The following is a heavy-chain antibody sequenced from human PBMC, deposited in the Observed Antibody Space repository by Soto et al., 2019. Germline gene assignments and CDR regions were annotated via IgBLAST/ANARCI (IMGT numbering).Heavy chain of an antibody. V-gene: IGHV3-11*01. CDR2: ISSSGSTI. J-gene: IGHJ3*02. D-gene: IGHD5-12*01. CDR1: GFTFSDYY. CDR3: ARAANIVATNYDDEGPDAFDI. Sequence: GGSLRLSCAASGFTFSDYYMSWIRQAPGKGLEWVSYISSSGSTIYYADSVKGRFTISRDNAKNSLYLQMNSLRAEDTAVYYCARAANIVATNYDDEGPDAFDIWGQGTMVTVSS.